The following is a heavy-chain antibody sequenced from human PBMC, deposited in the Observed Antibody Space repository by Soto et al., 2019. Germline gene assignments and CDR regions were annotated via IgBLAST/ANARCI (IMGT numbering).Heavy chain of an antibody. CDR1: GGTFSSYT. CDR3: ASGYCSGGSCPDY. J-gene: IGHJ4*02. D-gene: IGHD2-15*01. CDR2: IIPILGIA. V-gene: IGHV1-69*02. Sequence: QVQLVQSGAEVKEAGSSVKVSCKASGGTFSSYTISWVRQAPGQGLEWMGRIIPILGIANYAQKFQGRVTITADKSTSTAYMELSSLRSEDTAAYYCASGYCSGGSCPDYWGQGTLVTVSS.